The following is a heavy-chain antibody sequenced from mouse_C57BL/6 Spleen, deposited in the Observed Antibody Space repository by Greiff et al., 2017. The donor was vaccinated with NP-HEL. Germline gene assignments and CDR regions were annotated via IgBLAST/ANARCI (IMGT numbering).Heavy chain of an antibody. D-gene: IGHD4-1*01. CDR2: ISYDGSN. Sequence: ESGPGLVKPSQSLSLTCSVTGYSITSGYYWNWIRQFPGNKLEWMGYISYDGSNNYNPSLQNRISITRDTSKNQFFLKLNSVTTEDTATYYCARGDWDGLAYWGQGTLVTVSA. CDR1: GYSITSGYY. J-gene: IGHJ3*01. CDR3: ARGDWDGLAY. V-gene: IGHV3-6*01.